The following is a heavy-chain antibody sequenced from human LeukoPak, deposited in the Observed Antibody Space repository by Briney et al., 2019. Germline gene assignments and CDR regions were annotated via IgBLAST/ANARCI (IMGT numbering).Heavy chain of an antibody. Sequence: SVKVSCKASGGTFSSYAISWVRQAPGQGLEWMGGIIPIFGTANYAQKFQGRVTITTDESTSTAYMELSSLRSEDTAVYYCARGRRSGYSSSWYDYYYYMDVWGKGTTVTVSS. D-gene: IGHD6-13*01. CDR2: IIPIFGTA. CDR1: GGTFSSYA. V-gene: IGHV1-69*05. CDR3: ARGRRSGYSSSWYDYYYYMDV. J-gene: IGHJ6*03.